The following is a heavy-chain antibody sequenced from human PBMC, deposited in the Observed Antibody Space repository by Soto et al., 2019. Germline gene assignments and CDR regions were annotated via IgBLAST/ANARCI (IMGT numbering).Heavy chain of an antibody. CDR3: ARDVYCSGGSCYPHTSNWFDP. J-gene: IGHJ5*02. CDR2: SIPIFGTA. Sequence: QVQLVQSGAEVKKPGSSVKVSCKASGGYFSSYAISCVRQAPGQGLEWMGGSIPIFGTANYAQQFQGRVTITAEESTSTSYMELSSLRSEDTAVYYCARDVYCSGGSCYPHTSNWFDPLGQGTLVTVSS. CDR1: GGYFSSYA. V-gene: IGHV1-69*01. D-gene: IGHD2-15*01.